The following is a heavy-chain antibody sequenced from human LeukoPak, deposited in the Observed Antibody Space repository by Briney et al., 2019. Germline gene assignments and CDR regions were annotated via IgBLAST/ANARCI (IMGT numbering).Heavy chain of an antibody. Sequence: SETLSLTCAVSGGSISSGGYSWSWIRQPAGKGLEWIGRIYTSGSTNYNPSLKSRVTMSVDTSKNQFSLKLSSVTAADTAVYYCARAVGSGSFQTYYYMDVWGKGTTVTISS. CDR2: IYTSGST. D-gene: IGHD3-10*01. J-gene: IGHJ6*03. CDR3: ARAVGSGSFQTYYYMDV. CDR1: GGSISSGGYS. V-gene: IGHV4-61*02.